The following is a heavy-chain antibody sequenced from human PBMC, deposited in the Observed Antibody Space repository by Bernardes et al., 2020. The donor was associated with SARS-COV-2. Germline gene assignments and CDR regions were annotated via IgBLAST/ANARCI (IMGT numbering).Heavy chain of an antibody. Sequence: GGSLRLSCATSGFTFSNYIMHWVRQAPRKGLVWVSRINIDGSSTTYADSVKGRFTISRDNAKSTLYLQMNSLRAEDTAVYYCVRDLDRYDSWGQGTLLTVSS. CDR2: INIDGSST. D-gene: IGHD3-16*01. V-gene: IGHV3-74*03. CDR1: GFTFSNYI. J-gene: IGHJ5*02. CDR3: VRDLDRYDS.